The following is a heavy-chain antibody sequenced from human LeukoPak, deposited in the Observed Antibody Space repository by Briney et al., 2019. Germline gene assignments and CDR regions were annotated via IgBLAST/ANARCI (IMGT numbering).Heavy chain of an antibody. CDR2: INHSGST. D-gene: IGHD5-18*01. V-gene: IGHV4-34*01. Sequence: PGGSLRLSCAASGFTFSSYAMSWIRQPPGKGLEWIGEINHSGSTNYNPSLKSRVTISVDTSKNQFSLKLSSVTAADTAVYYCARAGLGYSYGFSRPKNWFDPWGQGTLVTVSS. CDR1: GFTFSSYA. CDR3: ARAGLGYSYGFSRPKNWFDP. J-gene: IGHJ5*02.